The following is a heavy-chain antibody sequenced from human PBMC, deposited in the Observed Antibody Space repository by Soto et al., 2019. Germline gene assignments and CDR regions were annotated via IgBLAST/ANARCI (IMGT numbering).Heavy chain of an antibody. CDR2: INHSGST. V-gene: IGHV4-34*01. CDR3: ARAPDSKTFDY. D-gene: IGHD6-13*01. Sequence: QVQLQQWGAGLLKPSATLSLTCAVYGGSFSGYYWSWIRQPPGKGLEWIGEINHSGSTNYNPSLKSRVTISVDTSKNQFSLKLSSVTAADTAVYYCARAPDSKTFDYCGQGTLVTVSS. J-gene: IGHJ4*02. CDR1: GGSFSGYY.